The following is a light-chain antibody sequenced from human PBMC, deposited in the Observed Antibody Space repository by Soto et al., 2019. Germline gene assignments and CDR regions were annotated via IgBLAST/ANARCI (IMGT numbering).Light chain of an antibody. CDR2: AAS. J-gene: IGKJ1*01. V-gene: IGKV1-12*01. CDR3: RQVNRFPPP. Sequence: DIQMTQSPSSVSASVGDRVTITCRASQGISSWLAWYQQKPGKAPKLLIYAASSLQSGVPSRFSGSGSGTDFTLTISCLQPEDCATFFCRQVNRFPPPFGQGTKVEIK. CDR1: QGISSW.